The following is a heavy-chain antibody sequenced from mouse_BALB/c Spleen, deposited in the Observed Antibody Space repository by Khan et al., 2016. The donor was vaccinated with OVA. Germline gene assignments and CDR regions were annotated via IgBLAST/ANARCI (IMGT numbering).Heavy chain of an antibody. Sequence: VQLKQSGPDLVKPSQSLSLTCTVTGYSITSGYSWHWIRQFPGNKLEWMGYIHYIGSTNYNPSLKSRISITRDTSKNQFFLQFNSVTTEDTATYYCAAYYDYDYAMDYWGQGTSGTVSS. CDR2: IHYIGST. CDR3: AAYYDYDYAMDY. CDR1: GYSITSGYS. J-gene: IGHJ4*01. D-gene: IGHD2-4*01. V-gene: IGHV3-1*02.